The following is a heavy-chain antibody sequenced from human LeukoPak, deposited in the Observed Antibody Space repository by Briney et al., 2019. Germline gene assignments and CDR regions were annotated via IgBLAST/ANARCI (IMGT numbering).Heavy chain of an antibody. D-gene: IGHD7-27*01. CDR3: ARAWGFVDY. J-gene: IGHJ4*02. CDR1: GGSLNNSY. V-gene: IGHV4-59*01. CDR2: IYYAGRT. Sequence: SETLSLTCTVSGGSLNNSYWSWIRQPPGKGLEWLGSIYYAGRTNYNPSLKSRVTVSVDTSKNQFSLKLTSVTAADTAVYYCARAWGFVDYWGQGTLVTVSS.